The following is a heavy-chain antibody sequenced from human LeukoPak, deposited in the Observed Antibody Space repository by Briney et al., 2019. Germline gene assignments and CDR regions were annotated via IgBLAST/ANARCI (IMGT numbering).Heavy chain of an antibody. J-gene: IGHJ4*02. D-gene: IGHD1-26*01. V-gene: IGHV6-1*01. Sequence: SQTLSLTCAVSGDSVSSNSAAWNWIRQSPSRGLEWLGRTYYRSKWYNDYAVSVKSRITINPDTSKNQFSLQLNSVTPEDTAVYYCARDSYSGSYPVGYFDYWGQGTLVTVSS. CDR1: GDSVSSNSAA. CDR2: TYYRSKWYN. CDR3: ARDSYSGSYPVGYFDY.